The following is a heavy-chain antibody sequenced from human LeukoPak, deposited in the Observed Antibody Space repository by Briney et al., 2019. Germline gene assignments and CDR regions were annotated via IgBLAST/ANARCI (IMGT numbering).Heavy chain of an antibody. D-gene: IGHD6-13*01. J-gene: IGHJ5*02. CDR3: ARDRAAAGLAGFDP. CDR1: GGSFSGYY. CDR2: INHSGST. V-gene: IGHV4-34*01. Sequence: SETLSLTCAVYGGSFSGYYWSWIRQPPGKGLEWIGEINHSGSTNYNPSLKSRVTISVDTSKNQFSLKLSSVTAADTAVYYCARDRAAAGLAGFDPWGQGTLVTVSS.